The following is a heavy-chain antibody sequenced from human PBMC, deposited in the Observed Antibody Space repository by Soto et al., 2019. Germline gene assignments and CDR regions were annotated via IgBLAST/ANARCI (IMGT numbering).Heavy chain of an antibody. CDR3: ARQMIEAAGTRMGYDY. J-gene: IGHJ4*02. CDR1: GGSISSGGYY. D-gene: IGHD6-13*01. V-gene: IGHV4-31*03. Sequence: SETLSLTCTVSGGSISSGGYYWSWIRQHPGKGLEWIGYIYYSGSTYYNPSLKSRVTISVDTSKNQFSLKLSSVTAADTAVYYCARQMIEAAGTRMGYDYWGQGTLVTVSS. CDR2: IYYSGST.